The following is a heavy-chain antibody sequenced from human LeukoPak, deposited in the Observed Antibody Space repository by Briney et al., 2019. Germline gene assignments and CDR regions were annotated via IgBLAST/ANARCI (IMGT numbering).Heavy chain of an antibody. CDR3: ASLTGDLHYDY. V-gene: IGHV3-74*01. D-gene: IGHD7-27*01. CDR2: INSDGSST. CDR1: GFTFSSNW. J-gene: IGHJ4*02. Sequence: GGSLRLSCAASGFTFSSNWMHWVRQAPEKGLVWVSRINSDGSSTSYADSVKGRFTISRGNAKNTLYLQMNSLRVEDTAVYYCASLTGDLHYDYWGQGTLVTVSS.